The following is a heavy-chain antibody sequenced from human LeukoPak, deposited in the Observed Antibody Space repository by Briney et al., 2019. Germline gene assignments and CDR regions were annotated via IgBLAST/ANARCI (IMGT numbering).Heavy chain of an antibody. J-gene: IGHJ6*03. CDR2: ISGSSSTI. Sequence: GGSLRLSCAASGFTFSSYSMNWVRQAPGKGLEWLSYISGSSSTIYYAESVKGRFTISRDNAKNSQYLQMNSLRAEDTAVYYCARESLGYCSGSTCYYFYMDFWGKGTTVTVSS. CDR3: ARESLGYCSGSTCYYFYMDF. D-gene: IGHD2-15*01. V-gene: IGHV3-48*04. CDR1: GFTFSSYS.